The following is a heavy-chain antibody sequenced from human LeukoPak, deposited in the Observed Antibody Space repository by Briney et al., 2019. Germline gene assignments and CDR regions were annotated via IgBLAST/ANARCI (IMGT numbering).Heavy chain of an antibody. D-gene: IGHD2-21*02. Sequence: QSGGSLRLSCAASGFTFSTYWMHWVRHAPGKGLVWVSRINSDGSGTIYADSVKGRFTISRDNAKNTLYLQMNSLRAEDTAVYYCARDTPPAYYGGDCYYTFDIWGQGTMVTVSS. CDR2: INSDGSGT. CDR1: GFTFSTYW. J-gene: IGHJ3*02. V-gene: IGHV3-74*01. CDR3: ARDTPPAYYGGDCYYTFDI.